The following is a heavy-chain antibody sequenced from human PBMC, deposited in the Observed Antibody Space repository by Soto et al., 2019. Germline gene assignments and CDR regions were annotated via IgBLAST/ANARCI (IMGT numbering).Heavy chain of an antibody. J-gene: IGHJ4*02. Sequence: SETQCLTCTVSGGSISNYGWSWIRQPPGKGLEWIGYVYSSGSTHYNPSLQSRVTISADTSKNQVSLKVNSVTAADTAVYYCARDHPHSYGVYYFDYWGQGTPVTVSS. CDR2: VYSSGST. V-gene: IGHV4-59*01. CDR1: GGSISNYG. D-gene: IGHD5-18*01. CDR3: ARDHPHSYGVYYFDY.